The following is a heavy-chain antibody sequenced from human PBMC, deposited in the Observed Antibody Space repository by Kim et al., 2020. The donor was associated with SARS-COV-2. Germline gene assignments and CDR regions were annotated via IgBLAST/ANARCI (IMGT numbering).Heavy chain of an antibody. Sequence: GESLKISCKGSGYSFTSYWIGWVRQMPGKGLEWMGIIYPGDSDTRYSPSFQGQVTISADKSISTAYLQWSSLKASDTAMYYCAREVGFGERKGTYYYYGMDVWGQGTTVTVSS. D-gene: IGHD3-10*01. J-gene: IGHJ6*02. CDR1: GYSFTSYW. CDR2: IYPGDSDT. CDR3: AREVGFGERKGTYYYYGMDV. V-gene: IGHV5-51*01.